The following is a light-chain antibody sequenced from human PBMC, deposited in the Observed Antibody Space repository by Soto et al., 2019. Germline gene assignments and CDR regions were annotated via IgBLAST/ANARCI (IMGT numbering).Light chain of an antibody. V-gene: IGKV3-15*01. Sequence: ETVITQSPGTLSVSPGEGATLSCRASQSVSSNLVWYQHKPGQAPRLLIYGASTRATDIPARFSGSGSGTEFTLTISSLQSEDYAVYYCQQYNNLPRTFGGGTKVDIK. CDR3: QQYNNLPRT. CDR2: GAS. J-gene: IGKJ4*01. CDR1: QSVSSN.